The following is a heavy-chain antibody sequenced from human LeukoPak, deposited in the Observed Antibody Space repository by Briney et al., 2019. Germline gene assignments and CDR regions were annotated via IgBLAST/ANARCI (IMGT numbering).Heavy chain of an antibody. CDR1: GGSISSYY. J-gene: IGHJ5*02. CDR2: IYYSGST. Sequence: SETLSLTCTVSGGSISSYYWSWIRQPPGKGLEWIGYIYYSGSTNYNPSLKSRVTISVDTSKNQFSLKLSSVTAADTAVYYCARKRAYCGGDCYPPLAPWGKGTLVTV. D-gene: IGHD2-21*01. V-gene: IGHV4-59*01. CDR3: ARKRAYCGGDCYPPLAP.